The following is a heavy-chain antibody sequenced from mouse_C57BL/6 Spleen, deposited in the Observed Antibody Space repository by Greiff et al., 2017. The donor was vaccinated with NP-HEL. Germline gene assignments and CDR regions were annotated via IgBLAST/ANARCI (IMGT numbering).Heavy chain of an antibody. Sequence: EVKLVESGGGLVKPGGSLKLSCAASGFTFSDYGMHWVRQAPEKGLEWVAYISSGSSTIYYADTVKGRFTISRDNAKNTLFLQMTSLRSEDTAMYYCARERDYDYDLWYFDVWGTGTTVTVSS. CDR3: ARERDYDYDLWYFDV. D-gene: IGHD2-4*01. CDR2: ISSGSSTI. V-gene: IGHV5-17*01. J-gene: IGHJ1*03. CDR1: GFTFSDYG.